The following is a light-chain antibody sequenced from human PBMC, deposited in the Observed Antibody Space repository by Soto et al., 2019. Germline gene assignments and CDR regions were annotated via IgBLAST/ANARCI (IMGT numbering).Light chain of an antibody. Sequence: VMTQSPATLSVSPGERATLSCRASQSVGSSLAWYQHKPGQAPRLLSYDASTRATDIPARFSGSGSGTECNLTISGLQSEDVGVCDSQRYKNGTRRTTLGQGTKLEV. CDR3: QRYKNGTRRTT. CDR1: QSVGSS. V-gene: IGKV3-15*01. CDR2: DAS. J-gene: IGKJ1*01.